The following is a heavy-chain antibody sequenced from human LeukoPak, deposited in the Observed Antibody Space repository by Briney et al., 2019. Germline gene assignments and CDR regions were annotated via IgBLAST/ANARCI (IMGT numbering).Heavy chain of an antibody. Sequence: SETLSLTCAVYGGSLMNYYWMWIRQSPGKALEWIGDIDHTEHTIYNPPLRTRVTMSIDPSRNQFYLKINSVNASDTAVYYCAMVLWQSARPGPWEQGSMVTVSS. CDR1: GGSLMNYY. CDR2: IDHTEHT. V-gene: IGHV4-34*01. D-gene: IGHD2/OR15-2a*01. J-gene: IGHJ5*02. CDR3: AMVLWQSARPGP.